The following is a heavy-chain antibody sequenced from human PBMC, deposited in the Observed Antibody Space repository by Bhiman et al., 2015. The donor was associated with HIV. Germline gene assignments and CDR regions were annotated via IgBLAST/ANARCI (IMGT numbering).Heavy chain of an antibody. V-gene: IGHV3-33*06. Sequence: QVQLVESGGGVVQPGRSLRLSCAASGFTFSSYGMHWVRQAPGKGLEWVAVIWYDGSNKYYTDSVKGRFIISRDNSKNTLYLQMNSLRAEDTAVYYCAKFYEPYYSDSLALHTARTFDYWGQGTLVTVSS. CDR2: IWYDGSNK. CDR3: AKFYEPYYSDSLALHTARTFDY. D-gene: IGHD3-22*01. CDR1: GFTFSSYG. J-gene: IGHJ4*02.